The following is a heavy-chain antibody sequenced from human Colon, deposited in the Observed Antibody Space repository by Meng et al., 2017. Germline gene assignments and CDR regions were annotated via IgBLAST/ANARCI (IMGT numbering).Heavy chain of an antibody. CDR1: GGSIRNDQW. CDR3: ARSPYSGSALPFFDY. J-gene: IGHJ4*02. V-gene: IGHV4-4*03. D-gene: IGHD1-26*01. CDR2: IYHSGRT. Sequence: VHVKESGPGLVKPLGLPSPTCDGSGGSIRNDQWWSWVRQAPGKGREWIWEIYHSGRTNYNPSVKSRVSMSVDKSQNHFSLRLSSVTAADTAVYYCARSPYSGSALPFFDYWGQGSLVTVSS.